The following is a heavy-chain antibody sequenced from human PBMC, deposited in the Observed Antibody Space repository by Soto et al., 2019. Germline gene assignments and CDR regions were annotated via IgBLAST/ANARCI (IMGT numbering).Heavy chain of an antibody. CDR3: ARPPYYYDSSGYLGY. D-gene: IGHD3-22*01. CDR1: GFTFSSYS. CDR2: ISSSSSYI. Sequence: EVQLVESGGGLVKPGGSLRLSCAASGFTFSSYSMNWVRQAPGKGLEWVSSISSSSSYIYYADSVKGRFTISRDNAKNSLNLQMNSLRAEDTAVYYCARPPYYYDSSGYLGYWGQGTLVTVSS. V-gene: IGHV3-21*01. J-gene: IGHJ4*02.